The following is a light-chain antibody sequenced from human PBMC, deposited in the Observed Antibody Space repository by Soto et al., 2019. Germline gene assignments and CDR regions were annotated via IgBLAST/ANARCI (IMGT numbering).Light chain of an antibody. CDR1: QSVSSN. J-gene: IGKJ1*01. V-gene: IGKV3-15*01. Sequence: EIVMTQSPATLSVSPGERATLSCRASQSVSSNLAWYQQKPGQAPRLLIYGASTRATGIPARFSGSGSGTEFNLTISRLQSEDFAVYYYQQYSNWPWTFGQGKKVEIK. CDR2: GAS. CDR3: QQYSNWPWT.